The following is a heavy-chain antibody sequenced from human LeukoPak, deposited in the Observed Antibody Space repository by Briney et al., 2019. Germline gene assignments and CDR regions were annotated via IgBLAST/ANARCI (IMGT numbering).Heavy chain of an antibody. CDR3: AKEVIVGVSFDY. J-gene: IGHJ4*02. V-gene: IGHV3-23*01. Sequence: GGSLRLSCAASGFTFSSYAMSWVRQNPGKGLEWVAAISGSGGSTYYADSVKGRFTISRDNFKSTLYLQMNSLRAEDTAVYYCAKEVIVGVSFDYWGQGTLVTVSS. CDR2: ISGSGGST. D-gene: IGHD1-26*01. CDR1: GFTFSSYA.